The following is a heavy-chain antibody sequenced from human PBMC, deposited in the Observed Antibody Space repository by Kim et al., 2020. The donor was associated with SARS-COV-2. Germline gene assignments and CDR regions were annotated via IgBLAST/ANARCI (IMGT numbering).Heavy chain of an antibody. CDR2: IYYSGST. V-gene: IGHV4-39*01. CDR3: ARLGYWGSGEDY. Sequence: SETLSLTCTVSGGSISSSSYYWGWIRQPPGKGLEWIGSIYYSGSTYYNPSLKSRVTISVDTSKNQFSLKLSSVTATDTAVYYCARLGYWGSGEDYWGQGTLVTVSS. D-gene: IGHD7-27*01. CDR1: GGSISSSSYY. J-gene: IGHJ4*02.